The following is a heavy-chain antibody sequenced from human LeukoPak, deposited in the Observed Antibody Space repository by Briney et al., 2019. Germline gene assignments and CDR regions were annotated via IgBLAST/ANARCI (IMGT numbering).Heavy chain of an antibody. CDR3: ARDRVAGNFDY. V-gene: IGHV3-11*05. CDR1: GFTFSDSY. Sequence: GGSLRLSCAASGFTFSDSYMSWIRQVPGKGLEWVSSISSGSTYIYNADSVQGRFTISRDNSKNTLYLQMNSLRAEDTAVYYCARDRVAGNFDYWGQGTLVTVSS. CDR2: ISSGSTYI. D-gene: IGHD6-19*01. J-gene: IGHJ4*02.